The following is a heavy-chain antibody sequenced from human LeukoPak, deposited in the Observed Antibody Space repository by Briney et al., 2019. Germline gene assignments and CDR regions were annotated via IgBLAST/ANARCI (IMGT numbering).Heavy chain of an antibody. CDR2: ISVYKGNT. CDR1: GYTFTSYG. J-gene: IGHJ3*02. D-gene: IGHD3-10*01. V-gene: IGHV1-18*01. CDR3: ARVQRGRSFDI. Sequence: ASVKVSCKASGYTFTSYGISWVRQAPGQGLEYMGWISVYKGNTNYTQKLQGRVTMTTDTSTSTAYMELRSLRSDDTAVYYCARVQRGRSFDIWGQGTMVTVSS.